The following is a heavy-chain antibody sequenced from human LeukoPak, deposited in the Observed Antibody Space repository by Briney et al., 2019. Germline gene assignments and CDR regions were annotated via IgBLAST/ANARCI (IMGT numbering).Heavy chain of an antibody. D-gene: IGHD3-10*01. Sequence: SETLSLTCTVSGDSISSSSYYWGWIRQPPGKGLEWIGTIYYIGSTYYSPSLKSRLTISLDTSKNQLSLRLNSVTAADTAVYYCARVKYSSGSTSSWFDPWGQGTPVAVSS. J-gene: IGHJ5*02. CDR3: ARVKYSSGSTSSWFDP. CDR1: GDSISSSSYY. V-gene: IGHV4-39*01. CDR2: IYYIGST.